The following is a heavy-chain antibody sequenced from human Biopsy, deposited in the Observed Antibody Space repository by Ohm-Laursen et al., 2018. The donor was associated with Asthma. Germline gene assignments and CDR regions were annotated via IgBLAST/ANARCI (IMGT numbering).Heavy chain of an antibody. CDR3: VRSGTKWELYDAFDI. V-gene: IGHV3-21*01. CDR1: GFAFRDFN. D-gene: IGHD1/OR15-1a*01. Sequence: SLRLSCAASGFAFRDFNINWVRQAPGKGLQWIASINSAGSYIYYADSVKGRFTISRDNAKNSLFLQMSNLRAEDTAVYYCVRSGTKWELYDAFDIWGQGTMVTVSS. J-gene: IGHJ3*02. CDR2: INSAGSYI.